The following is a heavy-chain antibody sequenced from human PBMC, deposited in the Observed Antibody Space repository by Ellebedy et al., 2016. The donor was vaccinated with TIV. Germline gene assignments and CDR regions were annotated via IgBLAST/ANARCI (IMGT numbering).Heavy chain of an antibody. CDR2: IYPADSHT. D-gene: IGHD3-16*01. V-gene: IGHV5-51*01. J-gene: IGHJ4*02. CDR1: GYSFTSYW. CDR3: ARPSMIMFGGVTPFDY. Sequence: PGGSLRLSCKGSGYSFTSYWIGWVRQMPGKGLEWMGIIYPADSHTRYSQSFQGQVTISADKSISTAYLQWSSLKASDSAMYYCARPSMIMFGGVTPFDYWGQGTLVTVSS.